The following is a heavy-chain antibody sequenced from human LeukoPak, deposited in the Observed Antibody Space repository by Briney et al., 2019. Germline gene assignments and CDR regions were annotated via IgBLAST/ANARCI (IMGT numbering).Heavy chain of an antibody. CDR3: AREGCSSTSCYLRSTNWFDP. J-gene: IGHJ5*02. D-gene: IGHD2-2*01. CDR1: GYTFTGYY. CDR2: INPNSGGT. V-gene: IGHV1-2*02. Sequence: ASVKASCKASGYTFTGYYMHWVRQAPGQGLEWMGWINPNSGGTSYAQKFQGRVTMTRDTSISTAYMELSRLRSDDTAVYYCAREGCSSTSCYLRSTNWFDPWGQGTLVTVSS.